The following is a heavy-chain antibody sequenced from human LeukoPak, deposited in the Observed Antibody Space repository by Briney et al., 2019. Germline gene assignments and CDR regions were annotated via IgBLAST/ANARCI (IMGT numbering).Heavy chain of an antibody. V-gene: IGHV1-69*05. CDR3: ARGASGYDSSGYYQHFYYYMDV. Sequence: WASVKVSCKASGGTFSSYAISWVRQAPGQGLEWMGGIIPIFGTANYAQKFQGRVTITTDESTSTAYMELSSLRSEDTAVYYCARGASGYDSSGYYQHFYYYMDVWGKGTTVTVSS. D-gene: IGHD3-22*01. CDR2: IIPIFGTA. CDR1: GGTFSSYA. J-gene: IGHJ6*03.